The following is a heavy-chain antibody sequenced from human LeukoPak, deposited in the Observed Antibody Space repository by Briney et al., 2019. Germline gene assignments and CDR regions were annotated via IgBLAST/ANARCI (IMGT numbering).Heavy chain of an antibody. J-gene: IGHJ3*02. CDR1: GFTFSGYS. V-gene: IGHV3-23*01. CDR3: AKGTTYYYDSSGYPDAFDI. Sequence: GGSLRLSCAASGFTFSGYSMNWVRQAPGKGLEWVSCISTSGGKTYYADSVKGHFTISRDNSKNTLYLQMNSPRAEDTAVYYCAKGTTYYYDSSGYPDAFDIWGQGTMVTVSS. CDR2: ISTSGGKT. D-gene: IGHD3-22*01.